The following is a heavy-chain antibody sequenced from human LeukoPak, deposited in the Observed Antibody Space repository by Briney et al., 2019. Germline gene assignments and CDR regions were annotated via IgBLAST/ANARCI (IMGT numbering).Heavy chain of an antibody. D-gene: IGHD3-22*01. V-gene: IGHV3-23*01. CDR1: GFTFSSYA. CDR3: AREADYYDSSGYYPLDY. Sequence: QPGGSLRLSCAASGFTFSSYAMSWVRQVPGKGLEWVSAISGSGGSTYYADSVKGRFTISRGNSKNTLYLQMNSLRAEDTAVYYCAREADYYDSSGYYPLDYWGQGTLVTVSS. CDR2: ISGSGGST. J-gene: IGHJ4*02.